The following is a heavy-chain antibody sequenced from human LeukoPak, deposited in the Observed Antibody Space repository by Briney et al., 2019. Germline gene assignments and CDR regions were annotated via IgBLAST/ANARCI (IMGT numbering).Heavy chain of an antibody. CDR3: AREISPLRYCSGGSCYSPFDY. CDR1: GYTFTSYG. J-gene: IGHJ4*02. V-gene: IGHV1-18*01. CDR2: ISAYNGNT. Sequence: ASVKVSCKASGYTFTSYGISWVRQAPGQGLEWMGWISAYNGNTNYAQKLQGRVTMTTGTSTSTAYMELRSLRSDDTAVYYCAREISPLRYCSGGSCYSPFDYWGQGTLVTVSS. D-gene: IGHD2-15*01.